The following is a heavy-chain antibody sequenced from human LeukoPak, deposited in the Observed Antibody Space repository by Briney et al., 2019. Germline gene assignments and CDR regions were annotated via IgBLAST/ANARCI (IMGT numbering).Heavy chain of an antibody. D-gene: IGHD2-2*01. V-gene: IGHV1-18*01. CDR1: GYTFTSYG. J-gene: IGHJ5*02. Sequence: ASVKVSCKASGYTFTSYGISWVRQAPGQGLEWMGWISAYNGNTNYAQKLPGRVTMTTDTSTSTAYMELRSLRSDDTAVYYCARGIVVVPAAVFFDPLGPGNPGHRPL. CDR2: ISAYNGNT. CDR3: ARGIVVVPAAVFFDP.